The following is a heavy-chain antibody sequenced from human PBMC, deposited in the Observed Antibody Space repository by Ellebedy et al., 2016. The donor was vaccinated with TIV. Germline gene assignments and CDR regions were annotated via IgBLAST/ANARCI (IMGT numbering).Heavy chain of an antibody. CDR1: GFTFSNYG. D-gene: IGHD3-22*01. J-gene: IGHJ1*01. V-gene: IGHV3-30*18. CDR3: AKGFKPYYDSSGYGWSENFQH. CDR2: ISYDGSHQ. Sequence: GGSLRLXXAASGFTFSNYGMHWVRQAPGKGLEWVAVISYDGSHQFYADSVKGRFTISRDNSQNTLYLQMNSLRGEDTAVYYCAKGFKPYYDSSGYGWSENFQHWGQGTLVTVSS.